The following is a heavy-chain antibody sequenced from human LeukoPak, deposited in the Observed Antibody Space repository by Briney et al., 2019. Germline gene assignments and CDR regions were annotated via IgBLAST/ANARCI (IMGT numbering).Heavy chain of an antibody. Sequence: PGGSLRLSCAASGFPFSNAWMSWVRQAPGKGREWVGRIKSNAAGGTTDYAAPGKGRFTLSRDDSRDTVYLQMNSLKTEDTAVYYCTTDDCSSTACSSSYYYYMDVWGKGTTVTVSS. CDR2: IKSNAAGGTT. J-gene: IGHJ6*03. D-gene: IGHD2-2*01. CDR1: GFPFSNAW. CDR3: TTDDCSSTACSSSYYYYMDV. V-gene: IGHV3-15*01.